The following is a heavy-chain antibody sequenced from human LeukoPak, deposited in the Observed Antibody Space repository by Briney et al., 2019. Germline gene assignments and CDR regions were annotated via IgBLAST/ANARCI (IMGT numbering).Heavy chain of an antibody. CDR3: ARGGQEGYNYPYFDS. J-gene: IGHJ4*02. CDR1: GGSISGYY. V-gene: IGHV4-59*08. CDR2: IYYSGGA. Sequence: SETLSLTCTVSGGSISGYYWSWIRQPPGKGLEWIGYIYYSGGAKYNPSLKSRVTISVDTSKNQFSLKLSSVTAADTAVYYCARGGQEGYNYPYFDSWDQGTLVTVSS. D-gene: IGHD5-24*01.